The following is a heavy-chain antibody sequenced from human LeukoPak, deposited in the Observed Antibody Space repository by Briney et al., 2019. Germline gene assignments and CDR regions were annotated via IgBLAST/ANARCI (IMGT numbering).Heavy chain of an antibody. CDR2: ISGSSSYI. CDR3: ARDQFGDYGMDV. CDR1: GFTFSRCR. Sequence: PGGSLRLSCVASGFTFSRCRMNWVRQAPGKGLEWVSCISGSSSYIYYADSVKGRFTISRDNANNSLYLQINSLRAEDTAVYYCARDQFGDYGMDVWGQGTTVTVSS. J-gene: IGHJ6*02. V-gene: IGHV3-21*01. D-gene: IGHD3-10*01.